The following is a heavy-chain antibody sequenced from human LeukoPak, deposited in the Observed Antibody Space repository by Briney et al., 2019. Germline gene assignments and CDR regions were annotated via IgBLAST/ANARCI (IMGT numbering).Heavy chain of an antibody. CDR3: ARFIAAPYYFDY. CDR2: ISSSSLYI. CDR1: GFTFSSYS. V-gene: IGHV3-21*01. J-gene: IGHJ4*02. Sequence: GGSLRLSCAASGFTFSSYSMNWVRQAPGKGLEWVSCISSSSLYIYYADSVKGRFTISRDNAKNSLYLQMNSLRAEDTAVYYCARFIAAPYYFDYWGRGTLVTVSS. D-gene: IGHD6-13*01.